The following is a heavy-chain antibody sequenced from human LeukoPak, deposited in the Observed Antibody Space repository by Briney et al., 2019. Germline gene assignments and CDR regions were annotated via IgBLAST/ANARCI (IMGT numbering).Heavy chain of an antibody. J-gene: IGHJ4*02. CDR3: ARESESSGWYDY. CDR2: ISGDGGST. Sequence: SGGSLRLSCAAPGFMFHDYAIHWVRQAPGKGLEWVSLISGDGGSTFYADSVKGRFTISRDNSKNSLYLQMNSLRSDDTALYYCARESESSGWYDYWGQGTLVTVCS. CDR1: GFMFHDYA. V-gene: IGHV3-43*02. D-gene: IGHD3-22*01.